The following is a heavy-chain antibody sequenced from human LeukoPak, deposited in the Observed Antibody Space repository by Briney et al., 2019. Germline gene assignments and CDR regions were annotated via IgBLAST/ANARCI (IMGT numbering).Heavy chain of an antibody. J-gene: IGHJ1*01. CDR3: ARDKAVTTEVTQHFQH. V-gene: IGHV1-18*01. Sequence: ASVKVSCKASGYTFTNYGISWVRQAPGQGLEWMGWISAYNGYTDYPQKLQFRVTMTTDTSTSTAYMELRSLRSDDTAVYYCARDKAVTTEVTQHFQHWGQGTLVTVSS. CDR2: ISAYNGYT. D-gene: IGHD4-23*01. CDR1: GYTFTNYG.